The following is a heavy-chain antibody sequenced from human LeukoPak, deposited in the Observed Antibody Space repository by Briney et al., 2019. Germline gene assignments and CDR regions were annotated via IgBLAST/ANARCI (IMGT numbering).Heavy chain of an antibody. V-gene: IGHV3-30*02. Sequence: PGGSLRLSCAASGFSFNTYAMHWVRQAPGKGLEWVAAVRYDGSNKYYTDSVKGRFTISRDNSKNTLYLQMNSLRAEDTAVYSCAKVLSQGYPNSWTDWFDSWGQGALVTVSS. D-gene: IGHD6-13*01. CDR3: AKVLSQGYPNSWTDWFDS. CDR2: VRYDGSNK. J-gene: IGHJ5*01. CDR1: GFSFNTYA.